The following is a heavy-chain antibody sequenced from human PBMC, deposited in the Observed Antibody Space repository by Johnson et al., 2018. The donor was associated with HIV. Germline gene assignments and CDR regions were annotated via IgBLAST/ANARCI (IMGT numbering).Heavy chain of an antibody. Sequence: VKLVESGGGLVKPGGSLRLSCAASGFTFNNAWMSWVRQAPGKGLEWVGRIKSKTDGGTTDYAEPVKDRFTISRDDSKNTLYLQMNSMKTEDTAVYYCTTDKQLWLTVDIWGQGTMVTVSS. J-gene: IGHJ3*02. D-gene: IGHD5-18*01. V-gene: IGHV3-15*01. CDR1: GFTFNNAW. CDR2: IKSKTDGGTT. CDR3: TTDKQLWLTVDI.